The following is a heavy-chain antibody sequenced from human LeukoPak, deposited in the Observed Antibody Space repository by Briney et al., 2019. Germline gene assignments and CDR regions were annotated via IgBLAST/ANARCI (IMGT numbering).Heavy chain of an antibody. CDR3: ARDYPIVVVPAARAGNWFDP. CDR2: IIPIFGTA. D-gene: IGHD2-2*01. CDR1: GGTFSSYA. Sequence: AASXXVSCKASGGTFSSYAISWVRQAPGQGLEWMGGIIPIFGTANYAQKFQGRVTITADESTSTAYMELSSLRSEDTAVYYCARDYPIVVVPAARAGNWFDPWGQGTLVTVSS. V-gene: IGHV1-69*01. J-gene: IGHJ5*02.